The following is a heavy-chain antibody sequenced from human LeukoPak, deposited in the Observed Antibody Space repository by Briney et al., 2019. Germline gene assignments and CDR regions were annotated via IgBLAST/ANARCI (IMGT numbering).Heavy chain of an antibody. CDR1: GYIFTSYG. CDR2: ISAYNGNT. J-gene: IGHJ4*02. V-gene: IGHV1-18*01. Sequence: ASVKVSCKASGYIFTSYGISWVRQAPGQGLEWMGWISAYNGNTNYAQKLQGRVTMTTDTSTSIAYMELRSLRSDDTAVYYCARDQEYSYGQGRRIDYWGQGTLVTVSS. D-gene: IGHD5-18*01. CDR3: ARDQEYSYGQGRRIDY.